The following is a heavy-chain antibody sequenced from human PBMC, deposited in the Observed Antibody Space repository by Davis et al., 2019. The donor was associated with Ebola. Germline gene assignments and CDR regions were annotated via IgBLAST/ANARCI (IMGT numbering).Heavy chain of an antibody. D-gene: IGHD3-22*01. Sequence: ASVKVSCKASGYTFTSYAMHWVRQAPGQGLEWMGWISAYNGNTNYAQKLQGRVTMTTDTSTSTVYMELSSLRSEDTAVYYCARSGVGSGYYYEYNWFDPWGQGTLVTVSS. CDR3: ARSGVGSGYYYEYNWFDP. CDR2: ISAYNGNT. CDR1: GYTFTSYA. V-gene: IGHV1-18*01. J-gene: IGHJ5*02.